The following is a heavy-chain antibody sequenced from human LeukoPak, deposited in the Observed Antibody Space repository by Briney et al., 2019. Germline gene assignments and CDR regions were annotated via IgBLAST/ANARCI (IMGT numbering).Heavy chain of an antibody. CDR1: GFTFSDYY. CDR3: AREWAEWDAFDI. V-gene: IGHV3-11*04. CDR2: ISSSGSTI. D-gene: IGHD3-3*01. J-gene: IGHJ3*02. Sequence: PGGSLRLSCAASGFTFSDYYMSWIRQAPGKGLEWVSYISSSGSTIYYADSVKGRFTTSRDNAKNSLYLQMNSLRAEDTAVYYCAREWAEWDAFDIWGQGTMVTVSS.